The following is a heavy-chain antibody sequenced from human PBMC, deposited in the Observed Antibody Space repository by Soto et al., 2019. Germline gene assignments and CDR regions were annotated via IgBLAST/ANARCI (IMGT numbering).Heavy chain of an antibody. CDR1: GGSFSGYY. CDR3: ARGLDIVVVPAAIRGDYFDY. CDR2: IIHSGST. V-gene: IGHV4-34*01. D-gene: IGHD2-2*02. Sequence: QVQLQQWGAGLLKPSETLSLTCAVYGGSFSGYYWSWIRQPPGKGLEWIGEIIHSGSTNYNPSLKSRVTISVDTSKNQFSLKLSSVTAADTAVYYCARGLDIVVVPAAIRGDYFDYWGQGTLVTVSS. J-gene: IGHJ4*02.